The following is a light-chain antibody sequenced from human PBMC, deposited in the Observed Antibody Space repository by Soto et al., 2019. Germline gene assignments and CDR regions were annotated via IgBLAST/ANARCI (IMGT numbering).Light chain of an antibody. J-gene: IGKJ1*01. CDR1: QSISSW. Sequence: DIQMTQSPSTLSASVGDRVTITCRASQSISSWLAWYPQKPGKAPKLLIYDASSLESGVPSRFSVSGSGTEFTLTISSLQPDDFATYYCQQYNSRTFGQGTKVDSK. CDR3: QQYNSRT. V-gene: IGKV1-5*01. CDR2: DAS.